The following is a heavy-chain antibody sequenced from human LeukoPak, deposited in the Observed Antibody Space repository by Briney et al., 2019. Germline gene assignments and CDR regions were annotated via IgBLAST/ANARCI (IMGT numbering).Heavy chain of an antibody. CDR3: ARVQAVAGHFDY. D-gene: IGHD6-19*01. Sequence: SETLSLTCTVSGGSISSYYWSGIRQPPGKGLEWIGYIYYSGSTNYNPSLKSRVTISVDTSKNQFSLKLSSVTAADTAVYYCARVQAVAGHFDYWGQGTLVTVSS. V-gene: IGHV4-59*01. CDR2: IYYSGST. CDR1: GGSISSYY. J-gene: IGHJ4*02.